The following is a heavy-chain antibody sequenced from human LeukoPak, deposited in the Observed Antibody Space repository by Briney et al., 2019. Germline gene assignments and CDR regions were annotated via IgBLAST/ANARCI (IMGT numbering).Heavy chain of an antibody. CDR1: GGSISSSSYY. CDR2: IYYSGST. CDR3: ARDRAAVFDY. J-gene: IGHJ4*02. V-gene: IGHV4-39*07. D-gene: IGHD2-15*01. Sequence: SETLSLTCTVSGGSISSSSYYWGWIRQPPGKRLEWIVSIYYSGSTYYNPSLKSRVTISVDTSKNQFSLKLSSVTAADTAVYYCARDRAAVFDYWGQGTLVTVSS.